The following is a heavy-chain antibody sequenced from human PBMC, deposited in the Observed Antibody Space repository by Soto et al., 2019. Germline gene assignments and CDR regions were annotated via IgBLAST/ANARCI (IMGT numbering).Heavy chain of an antibody. J-gene: IGHJ2*01. V-gene: IGHV4-4*02. CDR1: SGSISSGNW. D-gene: IGHD3-3*01. CDR2: ISQSGST. Sequence: QVQLQESGPGLVRPSGTLSLTCDVSSGSISSGNWWIWIRQPPGKGLEWIGEISQSGSTNYNPSLKSRVTISLGKSKSQFSMKLTSVTAADTAVYYCARAWGGLDFRYFDLWGRGTLVTVSS. CDR3: ARAWGGLDFRYFDL.